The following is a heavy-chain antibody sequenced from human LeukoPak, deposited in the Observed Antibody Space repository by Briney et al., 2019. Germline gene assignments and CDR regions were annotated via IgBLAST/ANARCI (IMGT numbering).Heavy chain of an antibody. CDR1: GYTFTNYG. D-gene: IGHD3-22*01. CDR3: ARGHYYDSSGRGAFDI. CDR2: INPSGGST. V-gene: IGHV1-46*01. J-gene: IGHJ3*02. Sequence: GASVKVSCRSSGYTFTNYGINWVRQAPGQGLEWMGIINPSGGSTSYAQKFQGRVTMTRDTSTSTVYMELSSLRSEDTAVYYCARGHYYDSSGRGAFDIWGQGTMVTVSS.